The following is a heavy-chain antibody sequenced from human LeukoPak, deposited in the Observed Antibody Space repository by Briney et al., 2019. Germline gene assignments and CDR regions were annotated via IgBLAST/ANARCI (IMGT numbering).Heavy chain of an antibody. CDR1: GGSISSSSYY. CDR3: ARSEYSYGADAFDI. J-gene: IGHJ3*02. Sequence: SETLSLTCTVSGGSISSSSYYWGWIRQPPGKGLEWIGSIYCSGSTYYNPSLKSRVTISVDTSKNQFSLKLSSVTAADTAVYYCARSEYSYGADAFDIWGQGTMVTVSS. D-gene: IGHD5-18*01. CDR2: IYCSGST. V-gene: IGHV4-39*01.